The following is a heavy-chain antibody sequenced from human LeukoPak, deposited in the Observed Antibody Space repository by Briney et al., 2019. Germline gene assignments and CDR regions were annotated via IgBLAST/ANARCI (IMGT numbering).Heavy chain of an antibody. D-gene: IGHD6-19*01. CDR3: ARALKWGSSGWYSFDY. CDR2: IIPIFGTA. J-gene: IGHJ4*02. V-gene: IGHV1-69*13. CDR1: GGTFSSYA. Sequence: SVKVSCKASGGTFSSYAISRVRQAPGQGLEWMGGIIPIFGTANYAQKFQGRVTITADESTSTAYMELSSLRSEDTAVYYCARALKWGSSGWYSFDYWGQGTLVTVSS.